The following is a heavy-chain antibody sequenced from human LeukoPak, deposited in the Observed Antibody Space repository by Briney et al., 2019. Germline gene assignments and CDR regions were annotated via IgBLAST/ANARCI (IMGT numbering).Heavy chain of an antibody. J-gene: IGHJ4*02. CDR3: ARGYYDTSGYWLSFFDF. CDR2: IYYSGST. CDR1: GGSISSYY. Sequence: SETMSLTCTVSGGSISSYYWSWIRQPPGKGLEWIGYIYYSGSTNYNPSLKSRVTITVDTSKNRFSLKLSSVTAADTAVYYCARGYYDTSGYWLSFFDFWGQGTLVTVSS. D-gene: IGHD3-22*01. V-gene: IGHV4-59*12.